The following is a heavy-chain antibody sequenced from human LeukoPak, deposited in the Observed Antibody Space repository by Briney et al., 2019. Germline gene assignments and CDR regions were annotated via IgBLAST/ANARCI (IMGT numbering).Heavy chain of an antibody. CDR3: ASLSYRDAYNFDY. CDR2: IYYSGST. J-gene: IGHJ4*02. D-gene: IGHD5-24*01. Sequence: PSETLSLTCTVSGGSISGHYWSWIRQPPGKGLEWIGYIYYSGSTNYNPSLKSRVTISVDTSKNHFSLKLSSVTAADTAVYYCASLSYRDAYNFDYWGQGTLVTVSS. V-gene: IGHV4-59*08. CDR1: GGSISGHY.